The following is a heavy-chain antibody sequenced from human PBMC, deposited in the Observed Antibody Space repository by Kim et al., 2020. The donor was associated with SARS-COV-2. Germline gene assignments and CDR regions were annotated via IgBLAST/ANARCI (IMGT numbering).Heavy chain of an antibody. CDR1: GGSFSGYY. J-gene: IGHJ4*02. CDR2: INHSGST. CDR3: ARNRKYSSRVGVGY. Sequence: SETLSLTCAVYGGSFSGYYWSWIRHPPGKGLEWIGEINHSGSTNYNPSLKSRVTISVDTSKNQFSLKLSSVTAADTAVYYCARNRKYSSRVGVGYWGQGT. D-gene: IGHD6-13*01. V-gene: IGHV4-34*01.